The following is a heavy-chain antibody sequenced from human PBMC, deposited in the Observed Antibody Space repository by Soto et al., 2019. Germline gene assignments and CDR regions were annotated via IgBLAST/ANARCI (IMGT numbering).Heavy chain of an antibody. J-gene: IGHJ6*02. V-gene: IGHV1-8*01. CDR3: ARVARGGATLVYYYGMDV. CDR2: MNPNSGNT. D-gene: IGHD1-26*01. Sequence: QVPLVQSGAEVKKPGASVKVSCKASGYTFTSYDINWVRQATGQGLEWMGWMNPNSGNTGYAQKFQGRVTMTRNTSISTAYMELSSLRSEDTAVYYCARVARGGATLVYYYGMDVWGQGTTVTVSS. CDR1: GYTFTSYD.